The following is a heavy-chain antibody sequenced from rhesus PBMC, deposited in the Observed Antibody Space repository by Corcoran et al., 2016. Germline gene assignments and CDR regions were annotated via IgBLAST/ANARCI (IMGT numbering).Heavy chain of an antibody. J-gene: IGHJ2*01. CDR1: GGSISGGYD. CDR3: ARSTVADSWYFDI. Sequence: QVQLQESGPGLVKPSETLSLTCAVSGGSISGGYDWSWIRQPPGKGLEWFGYIYGSRGSTNSNPSLKNRVTISKDTSKNQFSLKLGSVTAADTAVYFCARSTVADSWYFDIWGPGTPITISS. D-gene: IGHD4-29*01. CDR2: IYGSRGST. V-gene: IGHV4-76*01.